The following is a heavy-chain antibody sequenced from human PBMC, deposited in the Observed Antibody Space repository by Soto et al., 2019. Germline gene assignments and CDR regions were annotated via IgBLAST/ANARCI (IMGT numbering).Heavy chain of an antibody. CDR1: GYTFTGHF. CDR3: TTEFGYSSGQNDH. CDR2: INPSSGGT. J-gene: IGHJ4*02. V-gene: IGHV1-2*04. Sequence: GASVKVSCKASGYTFTGHFMHWVRQAPGQGLEWMGWINPSSGGTKYAQKFQGWVTMTRDTSISTAYMQMNSLKIEDTAVYYCTTEFGYSSGQNDHWGQGALVTVSS. D-gene: IGHD6-19*01.